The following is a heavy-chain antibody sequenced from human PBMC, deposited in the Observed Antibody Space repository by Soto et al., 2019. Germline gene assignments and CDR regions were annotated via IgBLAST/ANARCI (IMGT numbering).Heavy chain of an antibody. J-gene: IGHJ3*02. CDR3: ARTRLNRGKRLLGFGNNAFDI. V-gene: IGHV4-39*01. CDR1: GGSISSSSYY. CDR2: IYYSGST. Sequence: SETLSLTCTVSGGSISSSSYYWGWIRQPPGKGLEWIGSIYYSGSTYYNPSTKSRVTISVDTSKTQFSLKLSTVTAVDTVVYYCARTRLNRGKRLLGFGNNAFDIWGQGTMVTVSS. D-gene: IGHD3-10*01.